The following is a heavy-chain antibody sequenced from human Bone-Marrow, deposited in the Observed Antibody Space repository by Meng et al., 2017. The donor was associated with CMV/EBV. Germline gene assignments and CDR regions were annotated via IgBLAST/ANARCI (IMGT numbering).Heavy chain of an antibody. V-gene: IGHV4-34*01. CDR3: TRRSRLGAEGQKGYDY. CDR1: GFTFSSYA. D-gene: IGHD3-22*01. CDR2: IDHSGNT. J-gene: IGHJ4*02. Sequence: ESLKISCAASGFTFSSYAMHWVRQPPGKGLEWIGEIDHSGNTNYNPSLNNQVSVSADKARNQFSLKLTSVTAADTAVYYCTRRSRLGAEGQKGYDYWGQGTLVTVSS.